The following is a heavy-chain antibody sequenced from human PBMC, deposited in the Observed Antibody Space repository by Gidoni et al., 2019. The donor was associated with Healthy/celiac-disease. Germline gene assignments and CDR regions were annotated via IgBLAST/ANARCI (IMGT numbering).Heavy chain of an antibody. CDR1: GGSISSYY. D-gene: IGHD4-17*01. Sequence: QVQLQESVPGLVKPSETLSLTCTVPGGSISSYYWSWLRQPPGKGLEWIGYIYYSGSTNYNPSLKSRVTISVDTSKNQFSLKLSSVTAADTAVYYGARGPDYGDYGGVDYWGQGTLVTVSS. CDR2: IYYSGST. V-gene: IGHV4-59*01. J-gene: IGHJ4*02. CDR3: ARGPDYGDYGGVDY.